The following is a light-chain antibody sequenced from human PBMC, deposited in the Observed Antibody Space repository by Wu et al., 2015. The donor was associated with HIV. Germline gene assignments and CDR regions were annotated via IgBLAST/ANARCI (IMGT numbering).Light chain of an antibody. CDR3: QQSYSTPYT. J-gene: IGKJ2*01. CDR1: QSVSSTY. CDR2: AAS. Sequence: EIVLTQSPDTLSLSPGERATLSCRASQSVSSTYLAWYQQKPGHPPRLLIYAASRRATGIPDRFNGSGSGTDFALTISSLQTEDFATYYCQQSYSTPYTFGQGTKLEI. V-gene: IGKV3D-20*02.